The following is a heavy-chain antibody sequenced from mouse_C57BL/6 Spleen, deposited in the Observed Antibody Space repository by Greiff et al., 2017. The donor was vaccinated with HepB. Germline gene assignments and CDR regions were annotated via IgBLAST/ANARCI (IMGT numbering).Heavy chain of an antibody. CDR2: INPSNGGT. D-gene: IGHD1-1*01. Sequence: QVQLQQPGTELVKPGASVKLSCKASGYTFTSYWMHWVKQRPGQGLEWIGNINPSNGGTNYNEKFKSKTTLTVDKSSSTAYMQLSSLTSEDSAVYYCARSLSYYGSRYGYFDVWGTGTTVTVSS. CDR1: GYTFTSYW. J-gene: IGHJ1*03. CDR3: ARSLSYYGSRYGYFDV. V-gene: IGHV1-53*01.